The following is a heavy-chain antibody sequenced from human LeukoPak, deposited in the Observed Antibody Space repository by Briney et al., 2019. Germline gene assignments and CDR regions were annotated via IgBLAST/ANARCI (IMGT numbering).Heavy chain of an antibody. Sequence: GTSVKVSCTASGFTFTSSAVQWVRQARGQRLEWIGWIVVGSGNTNYAQKFQERVTMTRDTSTSTVYMELSSLRSEDTAVYYCARTPTYCSGGSCPEFDYWGQGTLVTVSS. CDR2: IVVGSGNT. D-gene: IGHD2-15*01. CDR1: GFTFTSSA. V-gene: IGHV1-58*01. J-gene: IGHJ4*02. CDR3: ARTPTYCSGGSCPEFDY.